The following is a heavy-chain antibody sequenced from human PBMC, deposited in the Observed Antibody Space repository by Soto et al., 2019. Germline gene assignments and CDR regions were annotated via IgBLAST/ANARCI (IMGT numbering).Heavy chain of an antibody. CDR3: AKERGYYGSGSYSVGENYYGMDV. CDR1: GFTFSSYG. Sequence: QVQLVESGGGVVQPGRSLRLSCAASGFTFSSYGMHWVRQAPGKGLEWVAVISYDGSNKYYADSVKGRFTISRDNSKNTLYLQINSLRAADTAVYYCAKERGYYGSGSYSVGENYYGMDVWGQGTTVTVSS. J-gene: IGHJ6*02. V-gene: IGHV3-30*18. D-gene: IGHD3-10*01. CDR2: ISYDGSNK.